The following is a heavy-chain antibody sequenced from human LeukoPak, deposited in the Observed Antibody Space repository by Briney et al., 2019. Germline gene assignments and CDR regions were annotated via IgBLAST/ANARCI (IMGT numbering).Heavy chain of an antibody. CDR2: IYYSGST. CDR1: GGSTSSYY. J-gene: IGHJ4*02. V-gene: IGHV4-59*01. CDR3: ARVEMALFDY. D-gene: IGHD5-24*01. Sequence: SETLSLTCTVSGGSTSSYYWSWIRQPPGKGLEWIGYIYYSGSTNYNPSLKSRVTISVDTSKNQFSLKLSSVTAADTAVYYCARVEMALFDYWGQGTLVTVSS.